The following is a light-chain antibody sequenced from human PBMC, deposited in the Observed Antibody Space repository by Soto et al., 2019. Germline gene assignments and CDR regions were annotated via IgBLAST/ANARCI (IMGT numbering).Light chain of an antibody. CDR1: SSNIGAGYD. CDR2: GNT. Sequence: QAVVTQPPSVSGAPGQRVTISCTGSSSNIGAGYDVHWYQQLPETAPKLLISGNTNRPSGVPDRFSGSRSGTSASLAITGLQAEDEADYYCQSYDNSLSSWVFGGGTKLTVL. J-gene: IGLJ2*01. V-gene: IGLV1-40*01. CDR3: QSYDNSLSSWV.